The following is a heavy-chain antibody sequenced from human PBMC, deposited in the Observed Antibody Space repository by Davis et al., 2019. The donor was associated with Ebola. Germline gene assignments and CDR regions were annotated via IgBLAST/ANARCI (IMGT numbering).Heavy chain of an antibody. V-gene: IGHV3-30-3*01. D-gene: IGHD7-27*01. CDR2: ISDDGTSK. J-gene: IGHJ4*02. CDR1: GFTFSDYA. CDR3: LGDPNWAFGY. Sequence: PGGSLRLSCAASGFTFSDYAIYWVRQAPGKGLEWVAIISDDGTSKYYADSVKGRFTVSRDNSKNTLYLEMNSLRVEDTAVYYCLGDPNWAFGYWGQGALVTVSS.